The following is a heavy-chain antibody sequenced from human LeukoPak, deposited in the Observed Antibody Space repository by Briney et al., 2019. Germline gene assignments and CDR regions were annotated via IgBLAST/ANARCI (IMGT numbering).Heavy chain of an antibody. CDR2: IYHSGST. CDR1: GDSISSNNW. V-gene: IGHV4-4*02. J-gene: IGHJ4*02. D-gene: IGHD2-15*01. CDR3: ATRAPHCSGGSCKRSSYYFDY. Sequence: SETLSLTCAVSGDSISSNNWWSWVRQPPGKGLEWIGEIYHSGSTNYNPSLKSRVTISVDKSKNQFSLKVSSVTAADTAVYYCATRAPHCSGGSCKRSSYYFDYWGQGTLVTVSS.